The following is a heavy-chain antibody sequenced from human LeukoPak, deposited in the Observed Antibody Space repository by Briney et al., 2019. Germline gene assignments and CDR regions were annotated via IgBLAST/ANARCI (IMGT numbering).Heavy chain of an antibody. CDR3: AKADIVVVPAAMRGYYFDY. CDR1: GFTFRSYA. V-gene: IGHV3-23*01. J-gene: IGHJ4*02. CDR2: ISGSGGST. D-gene: IGHD2-2*01. Sequence: PGGSLRLSCAASGFTFRSYAMSWVRQAPGKGLEWVSAISGSGGSTYYVDSVKGRFPISRDNSNNTLYLQMNSLRAEDTAVYYCAKADIVVVPAAMRGYYFDYWGQGTLVTVSS.